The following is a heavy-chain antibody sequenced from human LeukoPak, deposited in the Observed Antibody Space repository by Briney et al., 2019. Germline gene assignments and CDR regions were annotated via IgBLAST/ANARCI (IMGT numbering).Heavy chain of an antibody. CDR1: GGSFSGYY. D-gene: IGHD3-3*01. Sequence: PSETLSLTCAVYGGSFSGYYWSWIRQPPGKGLEWTGEINHSGSTNYNPSLKSRATISVDTSKNQFSLRLSSVTAADTAVYYCAFRDDFFDAFDIWGQGTMVTVSS. V-gene: IGHV4-34*01. CDR2: INHSGST. CDR3: AFRDDFFDAFDI. J-gene: IGHJ3*02.